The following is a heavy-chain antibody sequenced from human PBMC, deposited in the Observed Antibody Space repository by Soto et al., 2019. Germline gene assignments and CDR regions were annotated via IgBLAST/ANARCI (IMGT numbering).Heavy chain of an antibody. J-gene: IGHJ4*02. CDR2: VYYSGST. V-gene: IGHV4-38-2*01. Sequence: RSLTCAVSGYSISSGDYWGWIRQAPGKGLEWIGSVYYSGSTHYEPSLRGRIAISVDTLKSQFSLRLTSVTAADTAMYFCARNISTYFDSWGQGIPVTVSS. CDR1: GYSISSGDY. D-gene: IGHD3-3*02. CDR3: ARNISTYFDS.